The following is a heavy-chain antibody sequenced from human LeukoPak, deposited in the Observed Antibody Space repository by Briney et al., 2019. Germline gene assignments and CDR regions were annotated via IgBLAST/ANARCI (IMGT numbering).Heavy chain of an antibody. CDR2: INPNGGAT. J-gene: IGHJ3*01. CDR1: GYTFTGYY. D-gene: IGHD3-22*01. Sequence: ASVKVSCKASGYTFTGYYIHWVRQAPGQGLEWMGWINPNGGATGFAQKFQGRVTMTRDTSISTAYMDLSSLRSDDTAVYYCSRHRADGSMNAFDVWGQGTLVTVSS. CDR3: SRHRADGSMNAFDV. V-gene: IGHV1-2*02.